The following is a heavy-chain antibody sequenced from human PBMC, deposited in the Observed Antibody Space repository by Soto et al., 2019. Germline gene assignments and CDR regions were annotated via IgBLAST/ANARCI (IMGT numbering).Heavy chain of an antibody. CDR2: IHDSGST. V-gene: IGHV4-4*01. Sequence: QVKLQESGPGLEKPSGTLSLTCAVSGGSISSDRWWPWVRQATGKGLEWIGEIHDSGSTNANLSLKSRVTVSIDKSKTQFSLEMTSVTAADTAIYCCAGQGADGYGGFDPWGQGTLVTVSS. D-gene: IGHD5-18*01. CDR3: AGQGADGYGGFDP. J-gene: IGHJ5*02. CDR1: GGSISSDRW.